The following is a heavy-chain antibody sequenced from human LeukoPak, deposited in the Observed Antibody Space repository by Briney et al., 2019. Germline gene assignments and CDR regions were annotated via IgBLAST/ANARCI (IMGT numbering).Heavy chain of an antibody. CDR2: INSDGSST. CDR1: GFTFSSYW. Sequence: GGSLRLSCAASGFTFSSYWMHWVRQAPGKGLVWVSRINSDGSSTSYADSVKGRFTISRDNSKNTLYLQMNSLRAEDTAVYYCAKDQSSSGWSSDFDYWGQGTLVTVSS. D-gene: IGHD6-19*01. J-gene: IGHJ4*02. V-gene: IGHV3-74*01. CDR3: AKDQSSSGWSSDFDY.